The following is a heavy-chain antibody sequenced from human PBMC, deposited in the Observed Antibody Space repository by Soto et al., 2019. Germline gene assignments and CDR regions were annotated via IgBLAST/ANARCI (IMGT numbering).Heavy chain of an antibody. CDR1: GFRFSGFA. V-gene: IGHV3-30*04. D-gene: IGHD5-12*01. CDR3: ARDLGGYVHLWDKSNY. CDR2: TSFDASEN. Sequence: QVQLVESGGAVVQPGASQRLSCAASGFRFSGFAMHWVRQAPGKGLEWVAVTSFDASENFYVDSVKGRFSISRDDSHNTVFLQMNGLRPEDTGIYYCARDLGGYVHLWDKSNYWGQGTLVNVSS. J-gene: IGHJ4*02.